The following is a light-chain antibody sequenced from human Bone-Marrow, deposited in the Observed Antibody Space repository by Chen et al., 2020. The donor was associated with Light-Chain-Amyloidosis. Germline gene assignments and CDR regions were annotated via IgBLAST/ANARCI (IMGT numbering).Light chain of an antibody. V-gene: IGLV3-25*03. CDR3: QSADSSGTYEVI. CDR1: DLPTKY. J-gene: IGLJ2*01. Sequence: SYELTQPPSVSVSPGQTARITCSGDDLPTKYAYWYQQKPGQAPALVIHRYTERPAGISERFAGSSSGTTATLTISGVQAEDEADYHCQSADSSGTYEVIFGGGTKLTVL. CDR2: RYT.